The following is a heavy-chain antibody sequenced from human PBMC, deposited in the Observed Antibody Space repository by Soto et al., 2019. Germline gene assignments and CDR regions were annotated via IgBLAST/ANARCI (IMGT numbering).Heavy chain of an antibody. Sequence: SGPTLVNPTQTLTLTCTFSGFSLSTSGVGVGWIRQPPGKALEWLALIYWDDDKRYSPSLKSRLTITKDTSKNQVVLTMTNMDPVDTATYYCAHRLSYYDSSGPTFDYWGQGTLVTVSS. D-gene: IGHD3-22*01. CDR1: GFSLSTSGVG. CDR2: IYWDDDK. V-gene: IGHV2-5*02. J-gene: IGHJ4*02. CDR3: AHRLSYYDSSGPTFDY.